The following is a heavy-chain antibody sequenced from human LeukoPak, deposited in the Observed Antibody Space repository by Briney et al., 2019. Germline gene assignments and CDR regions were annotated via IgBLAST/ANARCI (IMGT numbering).Heavy chain of an antibody. Sequence: GGSLRLSCAASGFTFSTYAMSWARQAPGKGLEWVSAISGSGGDKYYADSVKGRFTISRDNSKNTLYLQINSLRAEDTAVYYCGKKDGVGCGGSCYSDYWGQGTLVTVSS. CDR2: ISGSGGDK. D-gene: IGHD2-15*01. CDR3: GKKDGVGCGGSCYSDY. CDR1: GFTFSTYA. J-gene: IGHJ4*02. V-gene: IGHV3-23*01.